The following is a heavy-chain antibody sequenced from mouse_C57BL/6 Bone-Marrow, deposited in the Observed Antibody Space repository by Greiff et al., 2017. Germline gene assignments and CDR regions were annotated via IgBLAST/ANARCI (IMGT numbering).Heavy chain of an antibody. CDR2: IYPGSGST. V-gene: IGHV1-55*01. CDR1: GYTFTSYW. D-gene: IGHD5-1-1*01. CDR3: ARGVYPYWYFDV. Sequence: QVQLQQSGAELVKPGASVKMSCKASGYTFTSYWITWVKQRPGQGLEWIGDIYPGSGSTNYNEKFKSKATLTVDTSSSTAYMQLSSLTSEDSAVYYCARGVYPYWYFDVWGTGTTVTVSA. J-gene: IGHJ1*03.